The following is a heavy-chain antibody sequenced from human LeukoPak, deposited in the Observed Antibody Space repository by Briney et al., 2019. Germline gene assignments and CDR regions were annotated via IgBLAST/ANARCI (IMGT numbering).Heavy chain of an antibody. CDR2: IYYSGST. CDR3: ARRARDWYFDL. CDR1: GGSISSYY. V-gene: IGHV4-59*08. J-gene: IGHJ2*01. Sequence: PSETLSLTCTVSGGSISSYYWSWIRQPPWKGLEWIGYIYYSGSTNYNPSPKSRVTISVDTSKNQFSLKLSSVTAADTAVYYCARRARDWYFDLWGRGTLVTVSS.